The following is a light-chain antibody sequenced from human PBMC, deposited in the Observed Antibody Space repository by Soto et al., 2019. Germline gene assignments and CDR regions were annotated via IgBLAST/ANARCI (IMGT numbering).Light chain of an antibody. V-gene: IGKV3-15*01. J-gene: IGKJ5*01. CDR3: QPYTNWPPIT. CDR2: GAS. Sequence: EIAMSMSPATLSVSQGERATLSCGASQSVSSNLAWYQQKPGQAPRLLIYGASTRATGIPARFSGSGSGTEFTLTISCLHSEDFAVYYCQPYTNWPPITFGQGTRLEI. CDR1: QSVSSN.